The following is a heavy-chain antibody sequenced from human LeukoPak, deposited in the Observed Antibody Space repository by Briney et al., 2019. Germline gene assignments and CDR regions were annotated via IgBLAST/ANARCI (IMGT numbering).Heavy chain of an antibody. CDR1: GGSINSHY. Sequence: SETLSLTCTVSGGSINSHYWSWIRQPPGKGLEWIGYIYDSGSTNYNPSLKSRVTISVDTSKNQFSLKLSSVTAADTAVYYCARGSWCGEFLFDSWGQGTLVTVSS. J-gene: IGHJ5*01. V-gene: IGHV4-59*11. CDR2: IYDSGST. CDR3: ARGSWCGEFLFDS. D-gene: IGHD3-10*01.